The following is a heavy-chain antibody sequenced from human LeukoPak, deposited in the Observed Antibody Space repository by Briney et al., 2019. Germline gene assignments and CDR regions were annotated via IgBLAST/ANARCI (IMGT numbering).Heavy chain of an antibody. CDR2: IYTSGST. V-gene: IGHV4-4*09. J-gene: IGHJ2*01. CDR1: GGSISSYY. D-gene: IGHD6-13*01. Sequence: PSETLSLTCTVSGGSISSYYWSWIRQPPGKGLEWIGYIYTSGSTNYNPSLKSRVTISVDTSKNQFSLKLSSVTAADTAVYYCASNTIPAAWYFDLWGRGTLVTVSS. CDR3: ASNTIPAAWYFDL.